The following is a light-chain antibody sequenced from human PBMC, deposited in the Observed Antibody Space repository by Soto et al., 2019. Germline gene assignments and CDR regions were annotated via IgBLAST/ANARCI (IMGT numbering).Light chain of an antibody. J-gene: IGKJ3*01. V-gene: IGKV3-20*01. CDR3: QQYGSSPFT. Sequence: EIVMTQSPGTLSLSPGARATLSCGASQSVSSSYLAWYQQKPGQAPRLLIYSASSRATGIPDRFSGSGSGTDFTLTISRLEPEDFAVYYCQQYGSSPFTFGPGTKVDIK. CDR1: QSVSSSY. CDR2: SAS.